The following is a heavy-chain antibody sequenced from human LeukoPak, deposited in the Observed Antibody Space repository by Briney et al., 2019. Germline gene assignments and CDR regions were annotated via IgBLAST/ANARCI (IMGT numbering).Heavy chain of an antibody. Sequence: SVKVSCKASGGTFSSYAISWVRQAPGQGLEWMGGIIPIFGTANYAQKFQGRVTITTDESTSTAYMELSSLRSEDTAVYYCARDYGDYGYYYYMDVWGKGTTVTVSS. D-gene: IGHD4-17*01. CDR1: GGTFSSYA. CDR2: IIPIFGTA. J-gene: IGHJ6*03. CDR3: ARDYGDYGYYYYMDV. V-gene: IGHV1-69*05.